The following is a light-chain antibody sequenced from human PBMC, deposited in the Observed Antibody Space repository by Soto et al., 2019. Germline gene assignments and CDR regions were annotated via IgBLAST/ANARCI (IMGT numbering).Light chain of an antibody. Sequence: EIVLTQSPGTLSLSPGERATLSCRASESVTSNQLAWYQQKPGQAPRLLIYGAFIRASGIPDRFSGSGSGTDFPLTISALEPEDFAVYYCQRYGTSRGTFGQGTKLEIK. CDR2: GAF. CDR3: QRYGTSRGT. J-gene: IGKJ2*01. V-gene: IGKV3-20*01. CDR1: ESVTSNQ.